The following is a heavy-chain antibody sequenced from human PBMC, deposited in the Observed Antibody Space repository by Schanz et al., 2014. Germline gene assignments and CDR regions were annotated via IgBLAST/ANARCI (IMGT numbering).Heavy chain of an antibody. CDR1: GFTFSGFW. D-gene: IGHD1-1*01. CDR2: IKKDGSEK. CDR3: ARGRVLEC. Sequence: EVQLAESGGGLVQPGGSLRLSCAASGFTFSGFWMTWVRQAPGKGLEWVANIKKDGSEKYYVDSVKGRFTISRDNAKNSLFLQMNSLRPEDTAVYYCARGRVLECWGQGTLVTV. V-gene: IGHV3-7*01. J-gene: IGHJ4*02.